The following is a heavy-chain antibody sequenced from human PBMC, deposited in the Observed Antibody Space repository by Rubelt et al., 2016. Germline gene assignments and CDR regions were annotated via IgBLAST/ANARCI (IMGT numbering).Heavy chain of an antibody. J-gene: IGHJ4*02. CDR1: GFTFSTYT. V-gene: IGHV3-30*04. CDR2: ISFDGNKK. D-gene: IGHD5-18*01. Sequence: QVQLVESGGDVVQPGRSLRLSCAASGFTFSTYTMHWVRQAPGKGLEWVALISFDGNKKYYGDSVKGRFTISRDNSKNTLYLQMNSLRPEDTAVYYCAKDTRGYSDYWGQGTLVTVSS. CDR3: AKDTRGYSDY.